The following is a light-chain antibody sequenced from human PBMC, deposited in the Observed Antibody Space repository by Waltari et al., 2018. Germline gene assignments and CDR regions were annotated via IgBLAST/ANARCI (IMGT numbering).Light chain of an antibody. Sequence: DIQLTQSPSSLSASVGDSVTITCQASQYISNNLNWFQEKPGRAPKLLIYDASNVETGVPSRFSGSGSGTHFTFTISTLQPEDIATYYCQQYESLPSTFGQGTKLEIK. CDR1: QYISNN. V-gene: IGKV1-33*01. CDR3: QQYESLPST. CDR2: DAS. J-gene: IGKJ2*01.